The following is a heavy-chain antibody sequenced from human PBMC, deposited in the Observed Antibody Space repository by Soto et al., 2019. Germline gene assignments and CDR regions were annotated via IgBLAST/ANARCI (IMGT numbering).Heavy chain of an antibody. J-gene: IGHJ4*02. CDR1: GFRFSDYS. CDR2: ITSSGDSI. CDR3: ARLPKGSTVTS. Sequence: EVQLLESGGGSVHPGGSLRLACAASGFRFSDYSMNWVRQAPGKGLERVSYITSSGDSIYYADSVRGRFTVSRDNAKNSLFLQMNGLRDEDTAVYYCARLPKGSTVTSWGQGTLVTVSS. V-gene: IGHV3-48*02. D-gene: IGHD4-17*01.